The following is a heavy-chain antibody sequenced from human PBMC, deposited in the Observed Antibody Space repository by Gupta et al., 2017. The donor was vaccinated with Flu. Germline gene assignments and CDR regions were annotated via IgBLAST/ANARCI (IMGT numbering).Heavy chain of an antibody. Sequence: EVQLLESGGGLVQPGGSLRLSCAASGFTFSTYAMSWVRQAPGKGLEWVSVISGSGGSTYYADSVKCRFTISRDNSKNTLYLQMNSLRAEDTAVYYCARGYCSSTSCYPYYFDYWGQGTLVTVSS. D-gene: IGHD2-2*01. CDR2: ISGSGGST. CDR3: ARGYCSSTSCYPYYFDY. J-gene: IGHJ4*02. CDR1: GFTFSTYA. V-gene: IGHV3-23*01.